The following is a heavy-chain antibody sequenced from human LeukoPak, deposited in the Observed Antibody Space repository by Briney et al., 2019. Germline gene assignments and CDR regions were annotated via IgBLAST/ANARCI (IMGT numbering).Heavy chain of an antibody. Sequence: GGSLRLSCAASGFTFSNYAISWVRQAPGKGLEWVLAISAAGGSTYYADSAKGRFTFSRGNAKDTLYVQMNSLRAEDTAVYYCARDRSGGNYATFEYWGQGTLVTVSS. CDR3: ARDRSGGNYATFEY. CDR1: GFTFSNYA. V-gene: IGHV3-23*01. J-gene: IGHJ4*02. CDR2: ISAAGGST. D-gene: IGHD1-26*01.